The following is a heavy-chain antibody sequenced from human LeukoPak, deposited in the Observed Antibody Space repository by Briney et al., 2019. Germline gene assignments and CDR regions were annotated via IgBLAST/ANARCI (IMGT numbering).Heavy chain of an antibody. CDR3: ARDGPRDGYNYFDY. J-gene: IGHJ4*02. CDR1: GFTFSSYG. V-gene: IGHV3-33*08. Sequence: GGSLRLSCAASGFTFSSYGMHWVRQAPGKGLEWVAVIWYDGSNKYYADSVKGRFTISRDNSKNTLYLQMNSLRAEDTAVYYCARDGPRDGYNYFDYWGQGTLVTVSS. CDR2: IWYDGSNK. D-gene: IGHD5-24*01.